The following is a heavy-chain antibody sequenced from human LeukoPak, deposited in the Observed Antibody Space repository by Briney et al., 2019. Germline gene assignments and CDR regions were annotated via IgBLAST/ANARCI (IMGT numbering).Heavy chain of an antibody. J-gene: IGHJ4*02. Sequence: SETLSLTCSVSGGSINGYSWTWIRQPPGMRLEWVGHISYTGTTNYNPSLTTRVAISVDTSKNQFSLKLTSVTDADTGMYFCARLGGNWNSPGRDYWGQGTLVTVSS. CDR1: GGSINGYS. D-gene: IGHD3-10*01. CDR2: ISYTGTT. CDR3: ARLGGNWNSPGRDY. V-gene: IGHV4-59*08.